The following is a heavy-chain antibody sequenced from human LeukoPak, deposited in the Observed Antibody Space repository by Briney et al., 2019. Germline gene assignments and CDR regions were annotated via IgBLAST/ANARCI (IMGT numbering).Heavy chain of an antibody. J-gene: IGHJ4*02. V-gene: IGHV4-39*07. CDR1: GGSISSSSYY. CDR3: AGGRLYSSGWYDY. Sequence: PSETLSLTCTVSGGSISSSSYYWGWIRQPPGKGLEWIGSIYYSGSTYYNPSLKSRVTISVDTSKNQFSLKLSSVTAADTAVYYCAGGRLYSSGWYDYWGQGTLVTVSS. CDR2: IYYSGST. D-gene: IGHD6-19*01.